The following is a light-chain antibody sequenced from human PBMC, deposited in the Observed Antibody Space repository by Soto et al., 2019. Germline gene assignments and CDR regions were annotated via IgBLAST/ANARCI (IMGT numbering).Light chain of an antibody. Sequence: DIQLTQSPSFLSASVGDRVTITCRASQAISSSLAWYQHNPGKAPKLLIYAASTLQNGVPSSFSGSGSGTEFTLTISSRQPADFATYYYQLLNDHRYTFGQGTNVEIK. CDR2: AAS. CDR1: QAISSS. J-gene: IGKJ2*01. V-gene: IGKV1-9*01. CDR3: QLLNDHRYT.